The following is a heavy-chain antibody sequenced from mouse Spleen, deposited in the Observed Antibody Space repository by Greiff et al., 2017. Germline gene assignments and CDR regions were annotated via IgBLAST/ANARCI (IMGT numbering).Heavy chain of an antibody. Sequence: QVQLQQSGPELVKPGASVKISCKASGYAFSSSWMNWVKQRPGQGLEWIGRIYPGDGDTNYNGKFKGKATLTADKSSSTAYMQLSSLTSVDSAVYFCARSGWSPYYFDYWGQGTTLTVSS. CDR2: IYPGDGDT. CDR1: GYAFSSSW. CDR3: ARSGWSPYYFDY. V-gene: IGHV1-82*01. J-gene: IGHJ2*01. D-gene: IGHD1-1*02.